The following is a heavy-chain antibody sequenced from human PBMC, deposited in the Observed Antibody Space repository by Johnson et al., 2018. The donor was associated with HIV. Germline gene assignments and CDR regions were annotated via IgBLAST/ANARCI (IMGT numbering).Heavy chain of an antibody. J-gene: IGHJ3*02. Sequence: QVQLVESGGGVVQPGRSLRLSCAASGFTFSSYAMHWVRQAPGKGLEWVAVISYDGSNKYYADSVKGRFPISRDNSKNTLYLQMNSLRAEDTAVYYCAREYGMGGGWYGEYSFDIWGQGTMVTVSS. CDR1: GFTFSSYA. CDR2: ISYDGSNK. CDR3: AREYGMGGGWYGEYSFDI. D-gene: IGHD6-19*01. V-gene: IGHV3-30-3*01.